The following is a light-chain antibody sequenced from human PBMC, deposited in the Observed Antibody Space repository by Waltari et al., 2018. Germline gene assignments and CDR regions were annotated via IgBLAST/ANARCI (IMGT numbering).Light chain of an antibody. J-gene: IGLJ2*01. V-gene: IGLV2-23*02. CDR3: CSYAGSSTVV. Sequence: QSALTQPASVSGSPGQSITISCTGTSSDVGSYTLVSWYQQHPGKAPKLMIYEVSKRPSGVSNRFSGSKSGNTASLTISGLLAEDEADYYCCSYAGSSTVVFGGGTKLTVL. CDR2: EVS. CDR1: SSDVGSYTL.